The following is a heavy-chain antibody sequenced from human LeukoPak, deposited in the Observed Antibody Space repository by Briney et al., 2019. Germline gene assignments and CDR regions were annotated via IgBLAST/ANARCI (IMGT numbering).Heavy chain of an antibody. J-gene: IGHJ4*02. CDR2: IYSGGGT. CDR1: GFAVSSNY. CDR3: ARAICSGGKCYFDY. V-gene: IGHV3-53*01. D-gene: IGHD2-15*01. Sequence: GGYLRLYCAASGFAVSSNYMSWVRQTPGKGLEWVSLIYSGGGTYYADSVKGRFTISRDNSKNTLYLQMNSLRAEDTAVYYCARAICSGGKCYFDYWGQGTLVTVSS.